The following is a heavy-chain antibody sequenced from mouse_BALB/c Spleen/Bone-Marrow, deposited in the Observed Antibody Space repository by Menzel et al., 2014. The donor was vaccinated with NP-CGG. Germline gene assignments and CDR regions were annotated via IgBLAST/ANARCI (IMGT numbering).Heavy chain of an antibody. CDR1: GYTFTDYY. J-gene: IGHJ3*01. V-gene: IGHV1-77*01. CDR3: ARGGYYRYDGFAY. D-gene: IGHD2-14*01. Sequence: QVQLKESGAELARPGASVKLSCKASGYTFTDYYINWVRRRTGQGLEWIGEIYPGNGNTYYNEKFKGKATLTADKSSSTAYMRLSSLTSEDSAVYFCARGGYYRYDGFAYWGQGTLVTVSA. CDR2: IYPGNGNT.